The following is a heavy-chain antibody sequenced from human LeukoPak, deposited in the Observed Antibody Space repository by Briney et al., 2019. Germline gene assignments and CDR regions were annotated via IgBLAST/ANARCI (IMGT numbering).Heavy chain of an antibody. CDR1: GGSISSYC. Sequence: PSETLSLTWTVSGGSISSYCCSWTRQPAGKGLEWIGCIYISGSTNYNPSLKSRVTISIDKSKNQFSLKLSSVTAADTAVYYCARDWSYDRSFDIWGQGTMVTVSS. J-gene: IGHJ3*02. D-gene: IGHD3-10*01. CDR2: IYISGST. V-gene: IGHV4-4*07. CDR3: ARDWSYDRSFDI.